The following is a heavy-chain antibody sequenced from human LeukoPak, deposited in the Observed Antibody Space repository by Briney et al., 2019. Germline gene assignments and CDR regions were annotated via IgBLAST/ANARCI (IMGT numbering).Heavy chain of an antibody. Sequence: GASLRLSCAAFGFTFSTYAMSWVRQAPAKGLEWVSGISGSGYRTNYADSVKGRFTISRDSSKNTLYLQMNSLRAEDTAVYFCARSAYDSGWYMFAIDSWGQGTLVTVSS. CDR3: ARSAYDSGWYMFAIDS. CDR2: ISGSGYRT. V-gene: IGHV3-23*01. J-gene: IGHJ4*02. D-gene: IGHD6-19*01. CDR1: GFTFSTYA.